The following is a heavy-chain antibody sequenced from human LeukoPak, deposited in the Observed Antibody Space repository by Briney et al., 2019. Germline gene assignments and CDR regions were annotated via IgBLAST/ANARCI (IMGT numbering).Heavy chain of an antibody. D-gene: IGHD5-12*01. J-gene: IGHJ4*02. CDR1: GFTFSSY. CDR3: ARLSPVYVDITKATDDY. CDR2: IYYSGTT. V-gene: IGHV4-39*02. Sequence: GSLRLSCAASGFTFSSYMNWVRQPPGKGLEWIGSIYYSGTTFYNPSLKSRVTISVDTSKNHFSLKLSSVTAADTAVYYCARLSPVYVDITKATDDYWGQGTLVTVSS.